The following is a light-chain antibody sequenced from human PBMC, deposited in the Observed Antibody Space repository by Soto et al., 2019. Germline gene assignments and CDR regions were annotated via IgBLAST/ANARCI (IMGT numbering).Light chain of an antibody. CDR2: DGY. J-gene: IGKJ3*01. CDR3: QQRNNWPGT. V-gene: IGKV3-11*01. CDR1: QSVGTY. Sequence: EIVLTQSPATLSLSPGERATLSCRADQSVGTYLAWIQQRPGQAPRLLIYDGYRRATGVPDRFRGGWSGANFTLTISSLQPEDFAIYYCQQRNNWPGTFGPGTRVDIK.